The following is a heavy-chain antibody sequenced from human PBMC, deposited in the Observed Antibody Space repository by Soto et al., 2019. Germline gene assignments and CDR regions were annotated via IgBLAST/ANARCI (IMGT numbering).Heavy chain of an antibody. CDR2: IYYSGST. J-gene: IGHJ6*02. V-gene: IGHV4-59*01. Sequence: SETLSLTCTVSGGSISSYYWSWIRQPPGKGLEWIGYIYYSGSTNYNPSLKSRVTISVDTSKNQFSLKLSSVTAADTAVYYCAREGRITMVRASSGGFAGMDVWGQRTTVTVSS. D-gene: IGHD3-10*01. CDR1: GGSISSYY. CDR3: AREGRITMVRASSGGFAGMDV.